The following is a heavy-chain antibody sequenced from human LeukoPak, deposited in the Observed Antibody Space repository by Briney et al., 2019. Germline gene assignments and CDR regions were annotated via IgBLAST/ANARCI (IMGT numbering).Heavy chain of an antibody. D-gene: IGHD6-19*01. CDR1: GGSISGRRNY. CDR3: AKGGGIGVSHA. CDR2: IYYDGTT. Sequence: SETLSLTCTISGGSISGRRNYWDWFRQPQGKGLEWIASIYYDGTTYYYPSLKSRTTISLNKDKNHYSLVVKSVTAAATALYYCAKGGGIGVSHAWGRGILVTVST. V-gene: IGHV4-39*02. J-gene: IGHJ5*02.